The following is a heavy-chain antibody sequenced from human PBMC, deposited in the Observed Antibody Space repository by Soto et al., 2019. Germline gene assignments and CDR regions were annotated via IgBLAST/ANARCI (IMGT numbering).Heavy chain of an antibody. D-gene: IGHD3-16*01. J-gene: IGHJ3*02. V-gene: IGHV4-31*03. CDR3: ARGDTNYDYIWGSNPFDI. CDR1: GGSISSGDHY. CDR2: IYYSGST. Sequence: SETLSLTCTVSGGSISSGDHYWSWIRQHPGKGLEWIGYIYYSGSTYYNPSLKSRVTISVDTSKNQFSLKLSSVTAADTAVYYCARGDTNYDYIWGSNPFDIWGQGTMVTVSS.